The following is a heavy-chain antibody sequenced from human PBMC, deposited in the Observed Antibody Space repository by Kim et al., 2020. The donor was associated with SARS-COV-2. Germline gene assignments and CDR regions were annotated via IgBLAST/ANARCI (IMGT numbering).Heavy chain of an antibody. CDR1: GYTFTSYA. J-gene: IGHJ3*02. V-gene: IGHV7-4-1*02. CDR2: INTNTGNP. CDR3: ARDRMIVVVTHDAFDI. Sequence: ASVKVSCKASGYTFTSYAMNWVRQAPGQGLEWMGWINTNTGNPTYAQGFTGRFVFSLDTSVSTAYLQISSLKAEDTAVYYCARDRMIVVVTHDAFDIWGQGTMVTVSS. D-gene: IGHD3-22*01.